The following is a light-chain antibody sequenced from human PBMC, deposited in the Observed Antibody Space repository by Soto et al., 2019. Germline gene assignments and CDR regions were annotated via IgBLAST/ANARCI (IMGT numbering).Light chain of an antibody. CDR1: QSISSW. V-gene: IGKV1-5*01. J-gene: IGKJ1*01. CDR2: DAS. CDR3: QQYNSYSGT. Sequence: DIQMTQSPSTLSASVGDRVTIGFRASQSISSWLAWYQQKPGKAPKLLIYDASSLESGVPSRFSGSGSGTELTLTISSLQPDDFATYYCQQYNSYSGTFGQGTKVAIK.